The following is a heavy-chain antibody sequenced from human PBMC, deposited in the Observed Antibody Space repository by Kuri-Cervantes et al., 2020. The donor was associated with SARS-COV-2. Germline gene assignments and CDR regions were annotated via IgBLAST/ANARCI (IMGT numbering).Heavy chain of an antibody. D-gene: IGHD1-26*01. J-gene: IGHJ3*02. Sequence: SETLSLTCNVSGGSIRSYFWSWIRQAPGKGLEWIGCMYFNGRTNYNPSLKRRVSMSVDTSKSQFSLKLSSVTAADTAVYYCARAGSYLDAFDIWGQGTMVTVSS. CDR3: ARAGSYLDAFDI. CDR2: MYFNGRT. CDR1: GGSIRSYF. V-gene: IGHV4-59*08.